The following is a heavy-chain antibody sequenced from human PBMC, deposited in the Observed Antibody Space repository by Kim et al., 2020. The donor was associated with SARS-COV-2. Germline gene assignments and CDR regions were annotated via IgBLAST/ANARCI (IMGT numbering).Heavy chain of an antibody. D-gene: IGHD3-22*01. Sequence: NYAQKFQGRVTMTRDTSISTAYMELSRLRSDDTAVYYCARDYYDSSGLDYWGQGTLVTVSS. V-gene: IGHV1-2*02. J-gene: IGHJ4*02. CDR3: ARDYYDSSGLDY.